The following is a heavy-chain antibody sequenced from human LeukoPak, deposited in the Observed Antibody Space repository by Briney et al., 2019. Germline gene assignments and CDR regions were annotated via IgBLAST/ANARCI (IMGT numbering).Heavy chain of an antibody. CDR2: IKQDGSEK. V-gene: IGHV3-7*04. Sequence: GGSLRLSCAASGFNFDHYWMTWVRQAPGKGLEWVANIKQDGSEKVYLDSMKDRFTISRDNSRDSLYLQMNSLRPEDTAVYYCARDPGSGRWGGFDLWGQGTLVTVSS. CDR1: GFNFDHYW. CDR3: ARDPGSGRWGGFDL. J-gene: IGHJ5*02. D-gene: IGHD6-19*01.